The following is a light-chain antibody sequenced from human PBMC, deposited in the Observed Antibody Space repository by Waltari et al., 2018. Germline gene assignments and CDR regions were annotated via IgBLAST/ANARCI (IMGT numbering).Light chain of an antibody. CDR2: WAS. V-gene: IGKV4-1*01. Sequence: DIVVTQSPDSLSVSLGERATINCKSSQSVLYRSNNKNYLAWYQQKPGPSPKLLIYWASTRACGAHSRFSSGGAAADFTITISSLQAEDVAVYYCQQYYSTIFTFGPGTKVDIK. J-gene: IGKJ3*01. CDR1: QSVLYRSNNKNY. CDR3: QQYYSTIFT.